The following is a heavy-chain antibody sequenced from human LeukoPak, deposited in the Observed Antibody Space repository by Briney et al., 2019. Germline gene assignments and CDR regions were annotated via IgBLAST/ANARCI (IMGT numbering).Heavy chain of an antibody. CDR1: GFTFSSYG. CDR2: ISYDGSNK. Sequence: SGGSLRLSCAASGFTFSSYGMHWVRQAPGKGLEWVAVISYDGSNKYYADSVKGRFTISRDNSKNTLYLQMNTLRAEDTAVYYCAKVTPPDDSEFDYWGQGTLVTVSS. CDR3: AKVTPPDDSEFDY. D-gene: IGHD2-15*01. J-gene: IGHJ4*02. V-gene: IGHV3-30*18.